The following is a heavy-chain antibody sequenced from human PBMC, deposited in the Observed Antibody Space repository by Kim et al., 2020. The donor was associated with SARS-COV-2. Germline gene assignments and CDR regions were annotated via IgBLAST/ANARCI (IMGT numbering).Heavy chain of an antibody. V-gene: IGHV1-3*01. J-gene: IGHJ4*02. CDR2: IIGGSGDT. D-gene: IGHD6-25*01. CDR3: GRDSVIEAGSYLDH. CDR1: GFTFSSCV. Sequence: ASVKVSCKTSGFTFSSCVIQWVRQAPGQSPEWMGWIIGGSGDTVYSHRFQDRIIITRDTAASTAYMELGGLTSDDTAVYYCGRDSVIEAGSYLDHWGQGT.